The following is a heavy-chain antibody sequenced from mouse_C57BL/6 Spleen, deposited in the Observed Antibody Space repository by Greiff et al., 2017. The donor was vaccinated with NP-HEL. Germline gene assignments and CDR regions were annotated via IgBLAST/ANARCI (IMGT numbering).Heavy chain of an antibody. J-gene: IGHJ4*01. CDR1: GFTFSSYA. V-gene: IGHV5-4*01. CDR3: ARDYYGSSYDYAMDY. Sequence: EVQRVESGGGLVKPGGSLKLSCAASGFTFSSYAMSWVRQTPEKRLEWVATISDGGSYTNYPDNVKGRFTISRDNAKNNLYLQMSHLKSEDTAMYYCARDYYGSSYDYAMDYWGQGTSVTVSS. D-gene: IGHD1-1*01. CDR2: ISDGGSYT.